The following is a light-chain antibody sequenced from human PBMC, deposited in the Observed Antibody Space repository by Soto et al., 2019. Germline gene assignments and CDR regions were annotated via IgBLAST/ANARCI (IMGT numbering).Light chain of an antibody. CDR3: QQYNNWPPIT. CDR2: DVS. Sequence: EVVLTQSPATLSLSPGERATLSCRASQSVTKYLAWYQQKPGQALRLLIYDVSKRATGIPARFSGSGSETDFTLTISSLEPGDFAVYYCQQYNNWPPITFGQGTRLEIK. V-gene: IGKV3-11*01. CDR1: QSVTKY. J-gene: IGKJ5*01.